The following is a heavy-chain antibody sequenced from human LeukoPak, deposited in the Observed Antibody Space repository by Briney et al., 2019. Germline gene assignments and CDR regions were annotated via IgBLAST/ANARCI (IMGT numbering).Heavy chain of an antibody. D-gene: IGHD3-10*01. CDR3: ARDEGSGSYYARAHAVADY. V-gene: IGHV3-7*01. J-gene: IGHJ4*02. CDR1: GFTFSSYW. Sequence: GGSLRLSCAASGFTFSSYWMSWVRQAPGKGLEWVANMKQDGSEKYYVDSVKGRFTISRDNAKNSLYLQMNSLRAEDTAVYYCARDEGSGSYYARAHAVADYWGQGTLVTVPS. CDR2: MKQDGSEK.